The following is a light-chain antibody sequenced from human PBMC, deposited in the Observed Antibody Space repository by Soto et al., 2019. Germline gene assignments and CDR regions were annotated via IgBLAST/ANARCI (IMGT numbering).Light chain of an antibody. V-gene: IGKV3-20*01. J-gene: IGKJ2*01. CDR1: QSVRSNY. CDR2: VAF. Sequence: EIVLTQSPGTLSLSPGERATLSSRASQSVRSNYLPRYHQKPGQAPRPLLYVAFSMATGIPDRFSGSGSGTEFTLTISRLEPEDFAVYSCQRYGRSAYTFGQGTTREIK. CDR3: QRYGRSAYT.